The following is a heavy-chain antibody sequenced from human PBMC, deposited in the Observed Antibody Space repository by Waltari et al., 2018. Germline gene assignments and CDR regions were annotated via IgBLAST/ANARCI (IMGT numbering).Heavy chain of an antibody. Sequence: GQLVESGGGVVQPGTSLRLSCAASGFTFRRYAMHWVRQAPGKGLEWVAVLWYDGSSQYYADSVKGRITISRDKSKDTLYLQMNSLRAEDTAVYYCARGDYDYSGYIDYWGQGTLVTVSS. CDR2: LWYDGSSQ. J-gene: IGHJ4*02. CDR1: GFTFRRYA. V-gene: IGHV3-33*01. CDR3: ARGDYDYSGYIDY. D-gene: IGHD3-22*01.